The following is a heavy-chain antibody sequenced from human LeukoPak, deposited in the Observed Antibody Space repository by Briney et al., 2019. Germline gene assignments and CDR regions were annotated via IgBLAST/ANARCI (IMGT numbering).Heavy chain of an antibody. CDR1: GASISGSGYY. CDR3: ARDGAARVSGSFGD. J-gene: IGHJ4*02. V-gene: IGHV3-7*01. D-gene: IGHD3-10*01. Sequence: ETLSLTCTVSGASISGSGYYWGWIRQPPGKGLEWVANIKQDGSEKYYVDSVKGRFTISRDNAKNSLYLQLNSPRPEDTAVYYCARDGAARVSGSFGDWGQGTLLTVSS. CDR2: IKQDGSEK.